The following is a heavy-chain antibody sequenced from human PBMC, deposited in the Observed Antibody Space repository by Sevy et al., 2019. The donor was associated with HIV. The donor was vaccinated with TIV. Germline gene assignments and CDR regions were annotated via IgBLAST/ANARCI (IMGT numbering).Heavy chain of an antibody. D-gene: IGHD2-15*01. J-gene: IGHJ4*02. CDR2: ISAHNGDT. V-gene: IGHV1-18*01. CDR3: ARDYCSGGSCYGALAY. Sequence: ASVKVSCKASGYSFTRYGISWVRQAPGQGLEWMGWISAHNGDTNYAQKFQGRITMTTDTSTSTAYMELRSLGSDDTAVYYCARDYCSGGSCYGALAYLGQGTLVTVSS. CDR1: GYSFTRYG.